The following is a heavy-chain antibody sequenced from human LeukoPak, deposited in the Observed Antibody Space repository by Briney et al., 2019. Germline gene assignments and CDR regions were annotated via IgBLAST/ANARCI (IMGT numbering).Heavy chain of an antibody. D-gene: IGHD3-16*01. V-gene: IGHV4-39*07. J-gene: IGHJ3*02. Sequence: PSETLSLTCTVSGGSISSSSYYWGWIRQPPGKGLEWIGSIYYSGSTYYNPSLKSRVTISADSSKNQLSLKLRSVTAADTAVYYCARLMITFGGAYDFNIWGQGTRVTVS. CDR2: IYYSGST. CDR3: ARLMITFGGAYDFNI. CDR1: GGSISSSSYY.